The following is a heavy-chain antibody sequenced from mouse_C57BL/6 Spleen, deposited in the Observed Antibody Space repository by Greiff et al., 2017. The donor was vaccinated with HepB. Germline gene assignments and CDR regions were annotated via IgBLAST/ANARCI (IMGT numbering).Heavy chain of an antibody. CDR1: GFTFSSYG. V-gene: IGHV5-6*02. D-gene: IGHD2-4*01. J-gene: IGHJ4*01. Sequence: EVKLVESGGDLVKPGGSLKLSCAASGFTFSSYGMSWVRQTPDKRLEWVATISSGGSYTYYPDSVKGRFTISRDNAKNTLYLQMSSLKSEDTAMYYCARRDYDYDDYYAMDYWGQGTSVTVSS. CDR2: ISSGGSYT. CDR3: ARRDYDYDDYYAMDY.